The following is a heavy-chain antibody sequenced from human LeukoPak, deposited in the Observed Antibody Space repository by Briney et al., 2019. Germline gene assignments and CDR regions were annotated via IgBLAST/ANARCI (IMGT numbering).Heavy chain of an antibody. CDR3: ARVVAGTNWFDP. V-gene: IGHV1-24*01. J-gene: IGHJ5*02. CDR1: GYTLTELS. D-gene: IGHD6-19*01. Sequence: GASVTVSCKVSGYTLTELSMHWVRQAPGKGLEWMGGFDPEDGETIYAQKFQGRVTMTEDTSTDTAYMELSSLRSEDTAVYYCARVVAGTNWFDPWGQGTLVTVSS. CDR2: FDPEDGET.